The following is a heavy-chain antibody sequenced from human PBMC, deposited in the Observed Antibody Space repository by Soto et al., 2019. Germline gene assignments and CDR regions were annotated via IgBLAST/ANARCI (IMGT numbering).Heavy chain of an antibody. Sequence: VASVKVSCKASGYTFTSYGISWVRQAPGQGLEWMGWISAYNGNTNYAQKLQGRVTMTTDTSTSTAYMELRSLRSDDTAVYYCAADKTYCGGDCYVDWGQGTLVTVSS. J-gene: IGHJ4*02. V-gene: IGHV1-18*01. CDR2: ISAYNGNT. CDR3: AADKTYCGGDCYVD. CDR1: GYTFTSYG. D-gene: IGHD2-21*02.